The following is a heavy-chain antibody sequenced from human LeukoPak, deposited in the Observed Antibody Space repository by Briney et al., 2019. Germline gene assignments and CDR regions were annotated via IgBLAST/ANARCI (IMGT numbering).Heavy chain of an antibody. J-gene: IGHJ4*02. CDR3: AKYWVDTVLVPFDY. Sequence: GGSLRLSCAASGFTFSSYAMSWVRQAPGKGLEWVSAISGGGDSTYYADSVKGRFTISRDNSKDTLYLQMNSLRAEDTAVYYCAKYWVDTVLVPFDYWGQGTLVTVSS. CDR1: GFTFSSYA. D-gene: IGHD5-18*01. V-gene: IGHV3-23*01. CDR2: ISGGGDST.